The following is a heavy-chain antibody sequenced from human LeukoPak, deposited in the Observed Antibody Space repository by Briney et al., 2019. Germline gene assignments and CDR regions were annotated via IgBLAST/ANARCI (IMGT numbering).Heavy chain of an antibody. CDR1: GFTFSTYG. D-gene: IGHD3-10*01. Sequence: GGSLRLSCAASGFTFSTYGMSWVRQAPGKGLEWVSSISSGSSYIYYADSVKGRFTISRDNAKNTLYLQMNSLRAEDTAVYYCANPRYSGEAAFDIWGQGTMVTVSS. CDR3: ANPRYSGEAAFDI. J-gene: IGHJ3*02. V-gene: IGHV3-21*04. CDR2: ISSGSSYI.